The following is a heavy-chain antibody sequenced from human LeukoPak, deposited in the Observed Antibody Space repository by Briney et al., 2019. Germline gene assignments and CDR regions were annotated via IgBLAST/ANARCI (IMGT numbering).Heavy chain of an antibody. CDR3: AELGITMIGGV. Sequence: GGSLRLSCAASGFTFSSYAMSWVRQAPGKGLEWVSGISGSGVGTYYADSVKGRFTISRDNSKNTLYLQMNSLRAEDTAVYYCAELGITMIGGVWGKGTTVTISS. CDR1: GFTFSSYA. V-gene: IGHV3-23*01. D-gene: IGHD3-10*02. CDR2: ISGSGVGT. J-gene: IGHJ6*04.